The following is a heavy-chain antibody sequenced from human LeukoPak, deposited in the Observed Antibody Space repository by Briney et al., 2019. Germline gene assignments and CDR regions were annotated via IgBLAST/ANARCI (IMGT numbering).Heavy chain of an antibody. CDR3: ARDTAQIAAAGTPFDY. J-gene: IGHJ4*02. D-gene: IGHD6-13*01. V-gene: IGHV1-69*04. CDR2: IIPILGIA. Sequence: SVKVSCKASGGTFSSYAISWVRQAPGQGLEWMGRIIPILGIANYAQKFQGRVTITADKSTSTAYMELSSLRSEDTAVYYCARDTAQIAAAGTPFDYWGQGTLVTVSS. CDR1: GGTFSSYA.